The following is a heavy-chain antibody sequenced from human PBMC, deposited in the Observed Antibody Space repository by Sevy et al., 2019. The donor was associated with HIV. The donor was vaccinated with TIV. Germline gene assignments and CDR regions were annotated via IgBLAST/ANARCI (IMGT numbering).Heavy chain of an antibody. J-gene: IGHJ4*02. CDR2: ISSNGDNA. Sequence: GGCLRLSCAASGFAFRTYAFHWVRQAPGRGLEWVGLISSNGDNAFYANSVRGRFTISRDNSMNTLYLELNNLTPDDTAVYYCARGPERELTSFLSHWGQGTLVTVSS. CDR3: ARGPERELTSFLSH. V-gene: IGHV3-30-3*01. D-gene: IGHD3-9*01. CDR1: GFAFRTYA.